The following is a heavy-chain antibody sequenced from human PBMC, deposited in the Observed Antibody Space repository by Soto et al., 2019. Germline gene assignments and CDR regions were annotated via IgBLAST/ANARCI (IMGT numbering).Heavy chain of an antibody. D-gene: IGHD1-26*01. CDR1: GGTFSSYA. J-gene: IGHJ6*02. V-gene: IGHV1-69*01. CDR3: AREVGANASLVHYYYYGMDV. CDR2: IIPIFGTA. Sequence: QVQLVQSGAEVKKPGSSVKVSCKASGGTFSSYAISWVRQAPGQGLEWMGGIIPIFGTANYAQKFQCRGTITADESTSTAYMELSSLRSEDTAVYYCAREVGANASLVHYYYYGMDVWGQGTTVTVSS.